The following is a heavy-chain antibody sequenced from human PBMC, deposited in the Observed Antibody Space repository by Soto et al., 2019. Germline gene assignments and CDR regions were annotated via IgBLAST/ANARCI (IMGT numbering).Heavy chain of an antibody. V-gene: IGHV4-59*01. D-gene: IGHD3-10*01. J-gene: IGHJ6*02. CDR1: GGSIGSYY. CDR3: AGSGSSPYYYYYGMDV. Sequence: SETLSLTCTVSGGSIGSYYWSWIRQPPGKGLEWIGYIYYSGSTNYNPSLKSRVTISVDTSKNQFSLKLSSVTAADTAVYYCAGSGSSPYYYYYGMDVWGQGTTVTVSS. CDR2: IYYSGST.